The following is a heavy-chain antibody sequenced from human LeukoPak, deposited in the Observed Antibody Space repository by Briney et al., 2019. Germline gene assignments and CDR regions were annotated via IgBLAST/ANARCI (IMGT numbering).Heavy chain of an antibody. CDR2: IYYSGST. V-gene: IGHV4-39*07. J-gene: IGHJ6*03. Sequence: SETLSLTCTVSGGSISSSSYYWGWIRRPPGKGLEWIGSIYYSGSTYYNPSLKSRVTISVDTSKNQFSLKLSSVTAADTAVYYCARGRFGELSYYYYYMDVWGKGTTVTISS. CDR1: GGSISSSSYY. D-gene: IGHD3-10*01. CDR3: ARGRFGELSYYYYYMDV.